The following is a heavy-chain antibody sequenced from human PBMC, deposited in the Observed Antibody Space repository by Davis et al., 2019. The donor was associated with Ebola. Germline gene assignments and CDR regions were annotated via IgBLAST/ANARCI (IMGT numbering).Heavy chain of an antibody. Sequence: AASVKVSCKASGYTFSNYDINWVRQATGQGLEWVGWMNPNSGNTGYAQKFQGRVTMTRNTSISTAYMELSSLRSEDTAVYYCARVWRKYCSGGSCYSAWFDPWGQGTLVTVSS. J-gene: IGHJ5*02. CDR2: MNPNSGNT. CDR1: GYTFSNYD. D-gene: IGHD2-15*01. CDR3: ARVWRKYCSGGSCYSAWFDP. V-gene: IGHV1-8*01.